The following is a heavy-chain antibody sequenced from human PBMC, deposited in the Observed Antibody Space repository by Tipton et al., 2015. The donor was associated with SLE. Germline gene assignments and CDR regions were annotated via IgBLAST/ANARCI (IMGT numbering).Heavy chain of an antibody. Sequence: TLSLTCTVSGGSINSGDYYWSWIRQPPGKGLEWIGYIYYSGSTYSNPSLKSRLTISVDTSKNQFSLKLTSVTAADTAMYYCARDRGAGYFDLWGRGTLVTVSS. D-gene: IGHD3-10*01. CDR3: ARDRGAGYFDL. V-gene: IGHV4-30-4*01. J-gene: IGHJ2*01. CDR2: IYYSGST. CDR1: GGSINSGDYY.